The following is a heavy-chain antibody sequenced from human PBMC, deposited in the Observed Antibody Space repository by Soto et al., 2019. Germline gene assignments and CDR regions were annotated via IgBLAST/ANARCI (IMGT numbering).Heavy chain of an antibody. CDR3: ARDPGWIKLWSRAYYYYGMDV. J-gene: IGHJ6*02. Sequence: SETLSLTCTVSGGSISSYYWSWIRQPPGKGLEWIGYIYYSGSTNYNPSLKSRVTISVDTSKNQFSLKLSSVTAADTAVYFCARDPGWIKLWSRAYYYYGMDVWGQGTTVTVSS. CDR1: GGSISSYY. D-gene: IGHD5-18*01. V-gene: IGHV4-59*01. CDR2: IYYSGST.